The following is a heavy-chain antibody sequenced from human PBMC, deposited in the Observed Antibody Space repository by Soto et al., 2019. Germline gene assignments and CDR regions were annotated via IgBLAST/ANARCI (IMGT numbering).Heavy chain of an antibody. CDR3: TTHGALVSAGYYYYDMDV. D-gene: IGHD3-10*01. V-gene: IGHV3-15*01. CDR1: GFTFSNAW. CDR2: IKSKTDGGTT. J-gene: IGHJ6*03. Sequence: GGSLRLSCAASGFTFSNAWMSWVRQAPGKGLEWVGRIKSKTDGGTTDYAAPVKGRFTISRDDSKNTLYLQMNSLKTEDTAVYYCTTHGALVSAGYYYYDMDVWGKGTTVTVSS.